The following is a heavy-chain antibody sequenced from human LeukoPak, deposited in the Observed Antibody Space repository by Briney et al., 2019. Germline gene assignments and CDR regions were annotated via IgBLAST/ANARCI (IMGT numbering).Heavy chain of an antibody. CDR2: IIPIFGTA. Sequence: GSWVKVSCKASGGTFSSYAISWVRQAPGQGLEWMGGIIPIFGTANYAQKFQGRVTITTDESTSTAYMELSSLRSEDTAVYYCARDTPYSGSYYYFDYWGQGTLVTVSS. CDR1: GGTFSSYA. CDR3: ARDTPYSGSYYYFDY. D-gene: IGHD1-26*01. V-gene: IGHV1-69*05. J-gene: IGHJ4*02.